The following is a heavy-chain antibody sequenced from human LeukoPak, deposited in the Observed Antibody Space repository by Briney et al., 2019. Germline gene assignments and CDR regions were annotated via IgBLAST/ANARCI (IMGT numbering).Heavy chain of an antibody. CDR3: TTDTGPVDTAMVYYFDY. D-gene: IGHD5-18*01. CDR2: IKSKTDGGTT. CDR1: RFTFSNAW. Sequence: GGSLRLSCAASRFTFSNAWMSWVRQAPEKGLEWVGRIKSKTDGGTTDYAAPVKGRFTISRDDSKNTLYLQMNSLKTEDTAVYYCTTDTGPVDTAMVYYFDYWGQATHPSVSS. J-gene: IGHJ4*02. V-gene: IGHV3-15*01.